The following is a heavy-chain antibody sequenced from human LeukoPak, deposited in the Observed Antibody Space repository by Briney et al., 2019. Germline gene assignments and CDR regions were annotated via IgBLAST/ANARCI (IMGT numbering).Heavy chain of an antibody. CDR2: ISTSGAVP. Sequence: GGSLRLSCAASGFRFDSFYMGWIRQVPGKGLDYIAFISTSGAVPYYAESVKGRFTISRDNAKNSVSLQMNSLSADDTAVYYCARSLIVASEDYWGQGTLVTVSS. CDR1: GFRFDSFY. J-gene: IGHJ4*02. CDR3: ARSLIVASEDY. V-gene: IGHV3-11*04. D-gene: IGHD3-22*01.